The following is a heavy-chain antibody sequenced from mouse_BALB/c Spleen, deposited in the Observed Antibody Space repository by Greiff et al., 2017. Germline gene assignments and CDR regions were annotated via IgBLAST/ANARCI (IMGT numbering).Heavy chain of an antibody. CDR1: GFTFSSYT. Sequence: DVMLVESGGGLVQPGGSLKLSCAASGFTFSSYTMSWVRQTPEKRLEWVAYISNGGGSTYYPDTVKGRFTISRDNAKNTLYLQMSSLKSEDTAMYYCARRYGNHVGAMDYWGQGTSVTVSS. CDR2: ISNGGGST. CDR3: ARRYGNHVGAMDY. J-gene: IGHJ4*01. D-gene: IGHD2-10*02. V-gene: IGHV5-12-2*01.